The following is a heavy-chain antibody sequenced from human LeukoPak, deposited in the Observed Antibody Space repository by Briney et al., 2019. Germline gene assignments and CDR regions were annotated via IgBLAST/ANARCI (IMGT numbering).Heavy chain of an antibody. V-gene: IGHV3-30-3*01. J-gene: IGHJ4*02. CDR3: ARVGVGIVVVPAAGFDY. Sequence: GGSLRLSCAASGFTFSSYAMHWVRQAPGKGLEWVAVISYDGSNKYYADSVRGRFTISRDNSKNTLYLQMNSLRAEDTAVYYCARVGVGIVVVPAAGFDYWGQGTLVTVSP. CDR1: GFTFSSYA. D-gene: IGHD2-2*03. CDR2: ISYDGSNK.